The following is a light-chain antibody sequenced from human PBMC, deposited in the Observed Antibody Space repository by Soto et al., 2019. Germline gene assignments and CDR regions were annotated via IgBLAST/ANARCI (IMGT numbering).Light chain of an antibody. J-gene: IGKJ4*01. Sequence: EIVLTQSPATLSLSPGERATLSCRASQSVSSYLAWYQQKPGQAPRLLIYDASNRATGIPARFSGSRSGTDFTLTISSLEPEDFAVYYCQQRTNWHTFGGGTKVEIK. CDR3: QQRTNWHT. V-gene: IGKV3-11*01. CDR2: DAS. CDR1: QSVSSY.